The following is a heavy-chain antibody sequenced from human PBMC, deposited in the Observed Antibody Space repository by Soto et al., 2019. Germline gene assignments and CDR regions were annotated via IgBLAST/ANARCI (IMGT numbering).Heavy chain of an antibody. D-gene: IGHD4-17*01. CDR3: ARDGLDYGGKGQYFQH. Sequence: QVQLQESGPGLVKPSQTLSLTCTVSGGSISSGGYYWSWIRQHPGKGLEWIGYIYYSGSTYYNPSLKSRVTRSVDTSKNQFSLKLSSVTAADTAVYYCARDGLDYGGKGQYFQHWGQGTLVTVSS. CDR2: IYYSGST. CDR1: GGSISSGGYY. J-gene: IGHJ1*01. V-gene: IGHV4-31*03.